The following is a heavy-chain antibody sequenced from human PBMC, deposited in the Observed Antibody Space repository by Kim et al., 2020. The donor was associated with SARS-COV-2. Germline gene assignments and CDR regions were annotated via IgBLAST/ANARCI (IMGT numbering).Heavy chain of an antibody. D-gene: IGHD3-3*01. Sequence: GDAVKGRFTISRDNSKNTLYLQMNSLRAEDTAVYYCAKDSDFWSGFYFDYWGQGSLVTVSS. J-gene: IGHJ4*02. CDR3: AKDSDFWSGFYFDY. V-gene: IGHV3-23*01.